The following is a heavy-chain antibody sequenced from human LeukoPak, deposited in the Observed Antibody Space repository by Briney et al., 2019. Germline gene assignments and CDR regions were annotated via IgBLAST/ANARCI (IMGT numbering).Heavy chain of an antibody. CDR2: INAGNGNT. V-gene: IGHV1-3*01. Sequence: ASVKVSCKASGYTFTSYAMHWVRQAPGQRLEWMGWINAGNGNTKYSRKFQGRVTITRDTSASTAYMELSSLRSEDTAVYYCAMGASSGYSPFDYWGQGTLVTVSS. CDR3: AMGASSGYSPFDY. CDR1: GYTFTSYA. J-gene: IGHJ4*02. D-gene: IGHD3-22*01.